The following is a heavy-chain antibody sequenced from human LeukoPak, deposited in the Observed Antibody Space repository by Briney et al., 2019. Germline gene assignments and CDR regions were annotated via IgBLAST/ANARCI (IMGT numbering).Heavy chain of an antibody. CDR3: TTAAETFTIFGVVDAFDI. J-gene: IGHJ3*02. V-gene: IGHV1-18*01. CDR2: ISAYNGNT. CDR1: GYTFTSYG. D-gene: IGHD3-3*01. Sequence: GASVKVSCKASGYTFTSYGISWVRQAPGQGLEWMGWISAYNGNTNCAQKFQGRVTMTEDTSTGTAYMELSSLRSEDTAVYYCTTAAETFTIFGVVDAFDIWGQGTMVTVSS.